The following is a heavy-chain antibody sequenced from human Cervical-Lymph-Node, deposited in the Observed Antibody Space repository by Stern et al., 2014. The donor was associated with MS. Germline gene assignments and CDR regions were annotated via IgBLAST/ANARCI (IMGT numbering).Heavy chain of an antibody. D-gene: IGHD1-14*01. CDR3: ARKTITNPTDY. CDR1: GHTFTSYY. Sequence: VQLVESGAEVRKPGASVKISCKASGHTFTSYYIHWVRQAPGQGLEWMGAINPSVGSTRSSQKFQGRVTMTRETSTSTVYMEGSSLTSDDTAVYYCARKTITNPTDYWGQGTLVAVSS. CDR2: INPSVGST. V-gene: IGHV1-46*01. J-gene: IGHJ4*02.